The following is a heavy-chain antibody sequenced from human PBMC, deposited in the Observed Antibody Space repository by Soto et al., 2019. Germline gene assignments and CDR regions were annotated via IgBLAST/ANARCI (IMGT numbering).Heavy chain of an antibody. CDR1: GFTFSSYA. J-gene: IGHJ4*02. CDR3: SRDGLVGAPDY. Sequence: QVQLVASGGGVVQPGRSLRLSCAASGFTFSSYAMHWVRQAPGKGVEWVAVISYEGSNKYYADSVKGRFTISRDNSKNTLYLQMNSLRAEDTAVYYCSRDGLVGAPDYWGQGTLVTVSS. D-gene: IGHD1-26*01. CDR2: ISYEGSNK. V-gene: IGHV3-30-3*01.